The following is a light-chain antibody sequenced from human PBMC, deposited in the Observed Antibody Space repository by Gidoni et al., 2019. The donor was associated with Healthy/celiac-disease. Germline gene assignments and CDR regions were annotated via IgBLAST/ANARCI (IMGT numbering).Light chain of an antibody. CDR2: KAS. V-gene: IGKV1-5*03. J-gene: IGKJ4*01. CDR1: QSISSW. Sequence: DIQMTQSPSTLPAAVGARVTITCWASQSISSWLAWYQQKPGKAPKLLIYKASSLESGVPSRFSGSGSGTEFTLTISSLQPDDFATYYCQQYNNYSSLTFGGXTKVEIK. CDR3: QQYNNYSSLT.